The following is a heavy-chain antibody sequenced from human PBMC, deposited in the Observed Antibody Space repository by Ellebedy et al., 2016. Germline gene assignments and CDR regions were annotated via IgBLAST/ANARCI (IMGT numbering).Heavy chain of an antibody. CDR2: INYSGGSP. CDR3: ATPQSYYDSSGYYGALDY. D-gene: IGHD3-22*01. V-gene: IGHV3-23*01. J-gene: IGHJ4*02. CDR1: GFTFSSNA. Sequence: GGSLRLSXAASGFTFSSNAMSWVRQAPGKGLEWVSAINYSGGSPYYADSVKGRFTISRDSSKNTLYLQMNSLRAEDTAVYYCATPQSYYDSSGYYGALDYWGQGTLVTVSS.